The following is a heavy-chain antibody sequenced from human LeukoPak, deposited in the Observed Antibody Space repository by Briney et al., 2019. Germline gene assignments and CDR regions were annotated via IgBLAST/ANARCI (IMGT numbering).Heavy chain of an antibody. J-gene: IGHJ3*02. CDR3: AAKALTYCGGDCSSYI. D-gene: IGHD2-21*02. CDR2: IGGSGGST. Sequence: QTGGSLRLSCAASGFTFSSYAMGWVRQAPGKGLEWVSAIGGSGGSTYYADSVKGRFTISRDNSKNTLYLQMNSLRAEDTAVFYCAAKALTYCGGDCSSYIWGQGTMVTVSS. V-gene: IGHV3-23*01. CDR1: GFTFSSYA.